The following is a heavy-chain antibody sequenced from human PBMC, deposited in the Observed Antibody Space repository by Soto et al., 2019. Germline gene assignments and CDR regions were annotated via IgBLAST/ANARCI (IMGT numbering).Heavy chain of an antibody. D-gene: IGHD6-13*01. V-gene: IGHV4-59*08. Sequence: QVQLQESGPGLVKPSETLSLTCTVSGGSISSYDWSWIRQPPGKGLEWIGYIYYSGSTNYNPSLKSRVTISVDTSKNQFSLKLSSVTAADTSVYYCARQQGSSSWFYYYYGLDVLGQGTTVTVSS. CDR1: GGSISSYD. CDR2: IYYSGST. CDR3: ARQQGSSSWFYYYYGLDV. J-gene: IGHJ6*02.